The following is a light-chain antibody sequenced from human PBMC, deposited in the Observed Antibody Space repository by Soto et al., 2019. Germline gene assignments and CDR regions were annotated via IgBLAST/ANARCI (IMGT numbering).Light chain of an antibody. CDR1: GSNIGSNT. V-gene: IGLV1-44*01. CDR2: TNN. Sequence: QSVLTQPPSASGTPGQRITISCSGSGSNIGSNTVTWYQQLPRTAPKLLIYTNNQRPSGVPDRFSGSKSGTSASLAISVLQSGDEADYYCATWDDSLNGYVFGTGTKLTVL. CDR3: ATWDDSLNGYV. J-gene: IGLJ1*01.